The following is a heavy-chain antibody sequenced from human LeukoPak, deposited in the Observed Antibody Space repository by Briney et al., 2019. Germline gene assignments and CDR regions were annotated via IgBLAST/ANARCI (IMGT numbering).Heavy chain of an antibody. J-gene: IGHJ6*02. Sequence: GSLRLSCAASGFTFSSYAMSWVRQAPGKGLEWVSAISGSGGSTYYADSVKGRFTISRDNSKNTLYLQMNSLRAEDTAIYYCAKDRRYSSSRDYYGMDVWGQGTTVTVSS. CDR1: GFTFSSYA. CDR2: ISGSGGST. CDR3: AKDRRYSSSRDYYGMDV. V-gene: IGHV3-23*01. D-gene: IGHD6-13*01.